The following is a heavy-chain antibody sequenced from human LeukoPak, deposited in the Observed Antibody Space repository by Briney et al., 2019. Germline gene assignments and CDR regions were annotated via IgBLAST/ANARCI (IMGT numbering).Heavy chain of an antibody. CDR1: GFTFSSYW. D-gene: IGHD2-15*01. CDR3: ARGRGFGGPIYSFDY. Sequence: PGGSLRLSCAASGFTFSSYWMSWVRQAPGKGLEWVANIKPDGSEAYYVDSVKGRFTISRDNAKNSLYLQMNSLRVEGTAVYYCARGRGFGGPIYSFDYWGQGTLVTVSS. CDR2: IKPDGSEA. J-gene: IGHJ4*02. V-gene: IGHV3-7*01.